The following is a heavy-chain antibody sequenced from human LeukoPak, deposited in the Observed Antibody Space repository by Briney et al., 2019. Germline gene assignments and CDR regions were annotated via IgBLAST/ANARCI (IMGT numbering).Heavy chain of an antibody. Sequence: PSETLSLTCTVSGGSISSYYWSWIRQPPGKGLEWIGYIYYGVSTNYNPSLKSRVTISLDTSKKQISLKVRSVTAADTAIYYCARLLADNWFDPWGQRTLVTVSS. D-gene: IGHD6-13*01. CDR2: IYYGVST. V-gene: IGHV4-59*08. J-gene: IGHJ5*02. CDR1: GGSISSYY. CDR3: ARLLADNWFDP.